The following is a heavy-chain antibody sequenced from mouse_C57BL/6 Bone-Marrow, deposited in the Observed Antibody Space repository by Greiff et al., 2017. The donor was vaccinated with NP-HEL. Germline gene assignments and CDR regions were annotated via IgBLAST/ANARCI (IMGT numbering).Heavy chain of an antibody. CDR1: GYTFTSYW. CDR3: ARKPRGPYEYDY. Sequence: QVQLQQPGAELVRPGSSVKLSCKASGYTFTSYWMHWVKQRPIQGLEWIGNIDPSDSETHYNQKFKDKATLTVDKSSSTAYMQLSSLTSEDSAVYYCARKPRGPYEYDYWGQGTTLTVSS. D-gene: IGHD2-4*01. J-gene: IGHJ2*01. V-gene: IGHV1-52*01. CDR2: IDPSDSET.